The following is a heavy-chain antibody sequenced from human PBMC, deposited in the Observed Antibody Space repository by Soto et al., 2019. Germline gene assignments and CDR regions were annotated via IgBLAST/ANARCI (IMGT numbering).Heavy chain of an antibody. V-gene: IGHV1-18*01. Sequence: QVQLVQSGAEVKKPGSSVKVSCKASGGTFSSYAISWVRQAPGQGLEWMGWISAYNGNTNYAQKLQGRVTMTTDTSTSTAYMELRSLRSDDTAVYYCARGGPDYYDSSGYPGGFDPWGQGTLVTVSS. CDR1: GGTFSSYA. CDR3: ARGGPDYYDSSGYPGGFDP. D-gene: IGHD3-22*01. CDR2: ISAYNGNT. J-gene: IGHJ5*02.